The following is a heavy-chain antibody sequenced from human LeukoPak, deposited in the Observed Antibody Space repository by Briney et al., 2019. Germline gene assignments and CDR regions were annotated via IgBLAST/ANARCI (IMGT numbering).Heavy chain of an antibody. Sequence: ASVKVSCKASGGTFSSYAISWVRQAPGQGLEWMGGIIPIFGTANYAQKFQGRVTITADESTSTAYMELSSLRSEDTAVYYCARALQAIYSYGLTVAFGYWGQGTLVTVSS. CDR3: ARALQAIYSYGLTVAFGY. J-gene: IGHJ4*02. CDR2: IIPIFGTA. V-gene: IGHV1-69*13. CDR1: GGTFSSYA. D-gene: IGHD5-18*01.